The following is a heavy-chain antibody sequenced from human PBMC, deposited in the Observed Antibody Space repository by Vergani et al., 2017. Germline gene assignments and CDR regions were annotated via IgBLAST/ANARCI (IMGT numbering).Heavy chain of an antibody. J-gene: IGHJ6*02. CDR3: ATPQTVTTGGMEV. CDR1: GYTFTDHY. Sequence: EVQLVQYAAEVKKPGATMKISCKVSGYTFTDHYMHWVKQAPGKGLEWMGLVDPEDGETIYAEKFKGRVTIAADTSTDTAHLELSSLRSEDTAVYYCATPQTVTTGGMEVWGQGTTVIVSS. V-gene: IGHV1-69-2*01. CDR2: VDPEDGET. D-gene: IGHD4-17*01.